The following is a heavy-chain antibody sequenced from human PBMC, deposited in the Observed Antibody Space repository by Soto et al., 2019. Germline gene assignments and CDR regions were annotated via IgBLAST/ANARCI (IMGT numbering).Heavy chain of an antibody. CDR2: ISTRSHYI. J-gene: IGHJ4*02. CDR1: GFTFSNYN. CDR3: ARDSSTGYYLSDFDY. Sequence: LRLSCAASGFTFSNYNMNWVRQSPGKGLEWVASISTRSHYIYYADSLKGRFTISRDNAKNSVDLQISSLRAEDTAVYYCARDSSTGYYLSDFDYWGQGTLVTVSS. V-gene: IGHV3-21*01. D-gene: IGHD3-9*01.